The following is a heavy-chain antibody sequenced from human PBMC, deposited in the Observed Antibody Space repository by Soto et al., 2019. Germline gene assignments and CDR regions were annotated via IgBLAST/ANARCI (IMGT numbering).Heavy chain of an antibody. CDR3: ARAYGDSHPLDY. Sequence: SETLSLTCAVYGGSFRRYYWIWIRQPPGKGLEWIGDINHRGSTNYNPSLKSRITISVDMSKNQFSLKLSSVTAADTAVHYCARAYGDSHPLDYWGQGTLVTVSS. V-gene: IGHV4-34*01. J-gene: IGHJ4*02. CDR2: INHRGST. CDR1: GGSFRRYY. D-gene: IGHD4-17*01.